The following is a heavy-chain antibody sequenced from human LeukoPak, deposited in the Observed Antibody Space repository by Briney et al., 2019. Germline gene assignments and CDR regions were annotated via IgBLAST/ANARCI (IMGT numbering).Heavy chain of an antibody. Sequence: ASVKVSCKASGHTSTSYAMHWVRQAPGQRLEWMGWINGGNGNTKYSQKFQGRVTITRDTSASTAYMELSSLRSEDTAVYYCARGAENYYGSGSPGDYWGQGTLVTVSS. CDR2: INGGNGNT. CDR3: ARGAENYYGSGSPGDY. V-gene: IGHV1-3*01. D-gene: IGHD3-10*01. J-gene: IGHJ4*02. CDR1: GHTSTSYA.